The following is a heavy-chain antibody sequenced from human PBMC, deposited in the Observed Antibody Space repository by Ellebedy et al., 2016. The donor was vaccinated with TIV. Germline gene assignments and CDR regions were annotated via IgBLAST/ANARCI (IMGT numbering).Heavy chain of an antibody. CDR1: GFTFSSHA. V-gene: IGHV3-30*02. CDR3: TNDPPYSGFSFDS. D-gene: IGHD1-26*01. CDR2: IWYDGSQT. J-gene: IGHJ4*02. Sequence: GGSLRLSCAASGFTFSSHAMHWVRQAPGKGLEWVAFIWYDGSQTHYADSVKGRFSISRDNSKKTLYLQMDSLRAEDTAVYYCTNDPPYSGFSFDSWGQGTLVTVSS.